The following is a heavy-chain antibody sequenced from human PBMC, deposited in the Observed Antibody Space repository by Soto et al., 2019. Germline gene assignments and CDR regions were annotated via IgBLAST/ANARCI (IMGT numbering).Heavy chain of an antibody. V-gene: IGHV4-39*01. J-gene: IGHJ4*02. Sequence: QLQLQESGPVLVKPSETLSLTCTVSGGSISSSSHYWGWIRQPPGKGLEWIGSIYYSGSTYYNPSLKSRVTISVDTSKNQFSLKLSSVTAADTAVYYCARHRDGGNAYFDYWGQGTLVTVSS. CDR3: ARHRDGGNAYFDY. CDR1: GGSISSSSHY. CDR2: IYYSGST. D-gene: IGHD2-15*01.